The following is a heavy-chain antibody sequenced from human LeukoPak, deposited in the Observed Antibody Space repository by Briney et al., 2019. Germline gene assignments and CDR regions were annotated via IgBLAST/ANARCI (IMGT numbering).Heavy chain of an antibody. V-gene: IGHV3-23*01. Sequence: TGGSLRLSCAASGFTFSSYAMSWVRQAPGKGLEWVSAISGSGGSTYYADSVKGRFTISRDNSKNTLYLQMNSLRAEDTAVYYCASEGILGNDVFEIWGQGTTVTVSS. J-gene: IGHJ3*02. D-gene: IGHD2-15*01. CDR3: ASEGILGNDVFEI. CDR1: GFTFSSYA. CDR2: ISGSGGST.